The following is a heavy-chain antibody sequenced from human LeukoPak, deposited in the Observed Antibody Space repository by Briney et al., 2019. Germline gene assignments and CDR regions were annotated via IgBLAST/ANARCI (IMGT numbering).Heavy chain of an antibody. J-gene: IGHJ6*03. CDR2: IYYSGST. CDR3: AKDGKYDFWSGYYGPSYYYMDV. CDR1: GGSISSSSYY. D-gene: IGHD3-3*01. V-gene: IGHV4-39*02. Sequence: SETLSLTCTVSGGSISSSSYYWGWIRQPPGKGLEWIGSIYYSGSTYYNPSLKSRVTISVDTSKNQFSLKLSSVTAADTAVYYCAKDGKYDFWSGYYGPSYYYMDVWGKGTTVTVSS.